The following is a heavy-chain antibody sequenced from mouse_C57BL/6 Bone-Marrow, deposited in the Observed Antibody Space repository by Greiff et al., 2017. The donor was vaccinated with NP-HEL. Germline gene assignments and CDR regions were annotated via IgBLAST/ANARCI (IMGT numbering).Heavy chain of an antibody. CDR3: TSPEIATVVATGYFDV. J-gene: IGHJ1*03. V-gene: IGHV6-6*01. CDR1: GFTFSDAW. CDR2: IRNKANNHAT. D-gene: IGHD1-1*01. Sequence: EVKVEESGGGFVQPGGSMKLSCAASGFTFSDAWMDWVRQSPEKGLEWVAEIRNKANNHATYYAESVKGRFTISRDDSKSSVYLQMNSLRAEDTGIYYCTSPEIATVVATGYFDVWGTGTTVTVSS.